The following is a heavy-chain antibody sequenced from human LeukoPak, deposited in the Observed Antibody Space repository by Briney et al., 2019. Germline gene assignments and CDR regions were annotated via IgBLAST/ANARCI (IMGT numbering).Heavy chain of an antibody. D-gene: IGHD6-13*01. CDR2: ISGSGGST. J-gene: IGHJ4*02. CDR3: AKDRIAAAGTVPIFDY. V-gene: IGHV3-23*01. Sequence: AGGSLRLSCAASGFTFSSYAMSWVRQAPGKGLEWVSAISGSGGSTYYADSVKGRFTISRDNSKNTLYLQMNSLRAEDTAVYYCAKDRIAAAGTVPIFDYWGQGTLVTVSS. CDR1: GFTFSSYA.